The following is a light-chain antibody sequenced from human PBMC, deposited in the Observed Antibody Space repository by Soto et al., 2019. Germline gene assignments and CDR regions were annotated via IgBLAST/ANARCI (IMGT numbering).Light chain of an antibody. CDR2: AAS. CDR1: QSISGY. J-gene: IGKJ1*01. V-gene: IGKV1-39*01. CDR3: QQSYSTLVT. Sequence: DIQMTQSPSSLSASVGDRVTITCRASQSISGYLNWYQQKPGKAPKLLIYAASSLQSGVPSRFSGSGSGTDFTLTISSLQPEDFATYYCQQSYSTLVTFGQGTKVDIK.